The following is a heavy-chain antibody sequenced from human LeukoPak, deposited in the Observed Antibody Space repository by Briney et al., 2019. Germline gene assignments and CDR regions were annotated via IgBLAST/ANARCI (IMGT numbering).Heavy chain of an antibody. CDR1: GFIFSSYA. CDR2: ISGSGGST. D-gene: IGHD6-6*01. V-gene: IGHV3-23*01. Sequence: TGGSLRLSCAASGFIFSSYAMSWVRQAPGKGLEWVSAISGSGGSTYYADSVKGRFTISRDNSKNTLYLQMNSLRAEDTAVYYCAKDAAARPNGFDYWGQGTLVTVSS. CDR3: AKDAAARPNGFDY. J-gene: IGHJ4*02.